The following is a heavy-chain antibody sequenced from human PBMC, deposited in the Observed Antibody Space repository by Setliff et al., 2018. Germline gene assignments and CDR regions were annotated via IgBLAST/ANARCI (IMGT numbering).Heavy chain of an antibody. Sequence: GASVKVSCKASGGGFSSYGISWVRQAPGQGLEWMGRIIPIFGTANYTQKLQGRVTITADASANTACMELSSLRSEDTAMYYCARDRYFYDSSGQRSGYYYFMDVWGRGTTVTVSS. D-gene: IGHD3-22*01. J-gene: IGHJ6*03. V-gene: IGHV1-69*13. CDR2: IIPIFGTA. CDR3: ARDRYFYDSSGQRSGYYYFMDV. CDR1: GGGFSSYG.